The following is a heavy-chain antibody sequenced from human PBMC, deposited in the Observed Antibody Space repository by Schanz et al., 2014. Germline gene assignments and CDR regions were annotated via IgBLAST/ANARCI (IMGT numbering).Heavy chain of an antibody. J-gene: IGHJ4*02. CDR2: IKEDGSQK. Sequence: PLVEFGGGLVQPGGSLRLSCEASGFSFSVSWMNWGRQAPGKGLEWVATIKEDGSQKYYLDSVKGRFTISRDNARNSLYLQMTSLRAEHTALYYCTRDRAYHSFDYWGQGTLVTVSS. D-gene: IGHD1-26*01. V-gene: IGHV3-7*01. CDR1: GFSFSVSW. CDR3: TRDRAYHSFDY.